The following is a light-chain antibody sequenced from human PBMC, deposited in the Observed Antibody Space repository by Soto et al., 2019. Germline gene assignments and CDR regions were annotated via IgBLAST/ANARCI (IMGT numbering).Light chain of an antibody. CDR3: AAWDDSLNGRV. Sequence: QSVLTQPPSASGTPGQTVTISCSGTSSNIGSNTVSWYQLLPGTAPKLLIYGNNQRPSAVPDRFSGSKSGTSASLAISGLQSEDEADYFCAAWDDSLNGRVFGGGTKLTVL. V-gene: IGLV1-44*01. J-gene: IGLJ2*01. CDR1: SSNIGSNT. CDR2: GNN.